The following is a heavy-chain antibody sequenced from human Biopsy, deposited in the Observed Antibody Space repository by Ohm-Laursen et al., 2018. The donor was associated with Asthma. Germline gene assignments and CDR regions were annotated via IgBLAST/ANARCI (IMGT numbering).Heavy chain of an antibody. D-gene: IGHD6-19*01. Sequence: GTLSLTCTVSGGSVSTGSYYWSWIRQPPGKGLEWLGYIYYTGSDNYNPSLKSRVTISVGTSKNQFSLRLNSVTAADTAVYYCASGGIAVAGPSHYYYYYGMDVWGQGTTVTVSS. CDR2: IYYTGSD. J-gene: IGHJ6*02. CDR3: ASGGIAVAGPSHYYYYYGMDV. CDR1: GGSVSTGSYY. V-gene: IGHV4-61*01.